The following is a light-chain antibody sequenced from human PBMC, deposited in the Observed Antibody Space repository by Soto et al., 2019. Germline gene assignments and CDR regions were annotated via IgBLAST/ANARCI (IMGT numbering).Light chain of an antibody. V-gene: IGLV1-51*01. CDR1: SSNIGNNY. CDR2: DNN. J-gene: IGLJ2*01. CDR3: GTWDSSLSARVV. Sequence: QSVLTQPPSVSAAPGPTVTISCSGSSSNIGNNYVSWYQQLPGTAPKLLIYDNNKRPSGIPDRFSGSKSGTSATLGITGLQTGDEADYYCGTWDSSLSARVVFGGGTKLTVL.